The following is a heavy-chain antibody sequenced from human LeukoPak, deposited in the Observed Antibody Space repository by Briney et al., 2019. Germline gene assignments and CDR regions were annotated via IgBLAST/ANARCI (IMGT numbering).Heavy chain of an antibody. CDR3: AKVATVTTRGSGAFDI. CDR1: GFTFSSYA. V-gene: IGHV3-23*01. D-gene: IGHD4-17*01. CDR2: ISGSGGSR. J-gene: IGHJ3*02. Sequence: GSLRLSCAASGFTFSSYAMSWVRQAPGKGLEWVSAISGSGGSRYYADSVKGRFTISRYNSKNTLYLKMNSLRTEDTAVYYCAKVATVTTRGSGAFDIWGQGTMVTVSS.